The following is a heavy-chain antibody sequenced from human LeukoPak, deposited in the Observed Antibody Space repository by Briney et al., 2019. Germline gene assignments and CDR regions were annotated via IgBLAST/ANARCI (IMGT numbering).Heavy chain of an antibody. CDR2: IYPGDSDT. V-gene: IGHV5-51*04. Sequence: GESLQISCKGSRYSFTSYWIGWVRQMPGKGLEWMGIIYPGDSDTRYSPSFQGQVTISADKPISTAYLQWSSLKASDTAMYYCARYTGYDFWSGSWFDYWGQGTLVTVSS. CDR3: ARYTGYDFWSGSWFDY. J-gene: IGHJ4*02. D-gene: IGHD3-3*01. CDR1: RYSFTSYW.